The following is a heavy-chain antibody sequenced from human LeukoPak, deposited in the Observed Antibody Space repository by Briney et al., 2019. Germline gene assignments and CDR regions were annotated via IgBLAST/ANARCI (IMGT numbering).Heavy chain of an antibody. CDR3: AKDPEWLGVVVTATYFDY. Sequence: PGGTLRLSCAASGITFSSYGMSWVRQAPGKGLEWVSAISGSGGSTYYADSVKGRFTISRGNSKNTLYLQMNSLRAEDTAVYYCAKDPEWLGVVVTATYFDYWGQGTLVTVSS. D-gene: IGHD2-21*02. CDR2: ISGSGGST. V-gene: IGHV3-23*01. CDR1: GITFSSYG. J-gene: IGHJ4*02.